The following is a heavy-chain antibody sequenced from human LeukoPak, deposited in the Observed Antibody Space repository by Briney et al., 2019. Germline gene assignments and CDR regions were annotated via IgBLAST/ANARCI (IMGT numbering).Heavy chain of an antibody. CDR3: ARVLDGPRAFDI. CDR1: GGTFSSYA. D-gene: IGHD5-24*01. J-gene: IGHJ3*02. Sequence: ASVKVSCKASGGTFSSYAISWVRQAPGQGLEWMGWINPNRGDTNYAQKFQGRVTVTRDTSINTVYMELSSLRSDDTAVYYCARVLDGPRAFDIWGQGTLVTVSS. V-gene: IGHV1-2*02. CDR2: INPNRGDT.